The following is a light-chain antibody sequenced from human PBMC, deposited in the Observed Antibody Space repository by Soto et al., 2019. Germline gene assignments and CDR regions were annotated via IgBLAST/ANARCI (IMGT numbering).Light chain of an antibody. CDR1: QSVSSSF. CDR3: QQRSNWRVT. V-gene: IGKV3D-20*02. J-gene: IGKJ4*01. CDR2: DAS. Sequence: EIVLTQSPGTLSVSPGERSTLSCCSSQSVSSSFVAWYQQKPGQAPRLLIYDASNRATGIPARFSGSGSGTDFTLTISSLEPEDIAVYYCQQRSNWRVTFGGGTKVDI.